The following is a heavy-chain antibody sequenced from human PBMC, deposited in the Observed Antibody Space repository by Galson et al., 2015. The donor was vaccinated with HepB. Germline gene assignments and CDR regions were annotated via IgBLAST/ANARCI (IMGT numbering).Heavy chain of an antibody. CDR1: GFVFSSYS. V-gene: IGHV3-21*01. Sequence: SLRLSCAASGFVFSSYSMNWVRQAPGKGLEWISYISSGSPSIYYADSVKGRFTMSRDNAKNSVFLQMSGLRAEDTAVYYCARQPWYYSDSSDNDAFDIWGQGTMVTVSS. CDR3: ARQPWYYSDSSDNDAFDI. D-gene: IGHD3-22*01. J-gene: IGHJ3*02. CDR2: ISSGSPSI.